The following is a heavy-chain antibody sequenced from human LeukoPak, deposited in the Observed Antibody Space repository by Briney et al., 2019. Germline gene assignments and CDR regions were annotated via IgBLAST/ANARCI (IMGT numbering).Heavy chain of an antibody. V-gene: IGHV4-39*01. J-gene: IGHJ4*02. Sequence: PSETLSLTCTVSGGSISSSSYYWGWIRQPPGKGLEWIGSIYYSGGTYYNPSLKSRVTISVDTSKNQFSLKLSSVTAADTAVYYCARHAVTTFFYWGQGTLVTVSS. CDR1: GGSISSSSYY. CDR3: ARHAVTTFFY. D-gene: IGHD4-17*01. CDR2: IYYSGGT.